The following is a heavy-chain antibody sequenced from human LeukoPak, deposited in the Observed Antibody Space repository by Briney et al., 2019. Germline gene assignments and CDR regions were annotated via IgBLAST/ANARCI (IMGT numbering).Heavy chain of an antibody. V-gene: IGHV3-48*04. J-gene: IGHJ6*03. CDR2: ISSSGSTI. CDR3: ARARYYYDKDYYYYMDV. Sequence: GGSLRLSCAASGFTFSSYSMNWVRQAPGKGLEWVSYISSSGSTIYYADSVKGRFTISRDNAKNSLYLQMNSLRAEDTAVYYCARARYYYDKDYYYYMDVWGKGTTVTISS. CDR1: GFTFSSYS. D-gene: IGHD3-22*01.